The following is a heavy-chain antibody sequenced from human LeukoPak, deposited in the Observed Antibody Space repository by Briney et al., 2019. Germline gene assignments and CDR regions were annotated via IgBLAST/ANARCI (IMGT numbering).Heavy chain of an antibody. Sequence: GGSLRLSCAASGFTFSTYTMNWVRQAPGKGLEWLSYITSSSSTIYYADSVKGRFTISRDKAKNSLYLQMNSLRDEDTAVYYCARDKDWGNDYWGQGTLVTVSS. J-gene: IGHJ4*02. D-gene: IGHD7-27*01. CDR3: ARDKDWGNDY. V-gene: IGHV3-48*02. CDR1: GFTFSTYT. CDR2: ITSSSSTI.